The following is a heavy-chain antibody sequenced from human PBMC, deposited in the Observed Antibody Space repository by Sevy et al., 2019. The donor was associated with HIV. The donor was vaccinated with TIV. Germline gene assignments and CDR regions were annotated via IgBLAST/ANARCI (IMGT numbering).Heavy chain of an antibody. CDR1: GYTFTDTGYY. D-gene: IGHD3-3*01. CDR3: ARESYDFWTGPVDYDYGMDV. CDR2: INPKSGAT. V-gene: IGHV1-2*02. J-gene: IGHJ6*02. Sequence: ASVKVSCKASGYTFTDTGYYVHWVRQAPGQGLEWMGWINPKSGATNYAQKFQGRVTRTRDTSVSTANMELSRLRSDDTAVYYCARESYDFWTGPVDYDYGMDVWGQGTTVTVSS.